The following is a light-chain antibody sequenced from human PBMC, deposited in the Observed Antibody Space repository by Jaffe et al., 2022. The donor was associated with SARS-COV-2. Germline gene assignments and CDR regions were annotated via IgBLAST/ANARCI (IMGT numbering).Light chain of an antibody. Sequence: QSALTQPASVSGSPGQSITISCTGTSSDVGGHNYISWYQQHPGKAPKLIIYDVNNRPSGVSNRFSGSKSANTASLTISGLQSDDEAHYYCSSSYTSSGIRVFGGGTKLTVL. CDR2: DVN. V-gene: IGLV2-14*03. CDR3: SSYTSSGIRV. J-gene: IGLJ3*02. CDR1: SSDVGGHNY.